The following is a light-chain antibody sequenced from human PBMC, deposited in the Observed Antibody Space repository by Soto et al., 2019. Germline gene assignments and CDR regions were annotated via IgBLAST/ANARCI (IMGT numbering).Light chain of an antibody. CDR3: QQYNNWPPWK. J-gene: IGKJ1*01. CDR1: QSVSSN. Sequence: EIVMTQSPATLSVSPGERATLSCRASQSVSSNLAWYQQKPGQAPRLLIYGASTRATGIPARFSGSGSGTEFTLTISSLQSEYFAVYYCQQYNNWPPWKFGQGIKVEIK. V-gene: IGKV3-15*01. CDR2: GAS.